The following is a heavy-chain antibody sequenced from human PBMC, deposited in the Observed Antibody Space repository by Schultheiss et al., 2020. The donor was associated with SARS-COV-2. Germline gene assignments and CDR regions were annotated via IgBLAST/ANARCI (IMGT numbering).Heavy chain of an antibody. CDR2: INAGNGNT. J-gene: IGHJ4*02. Sequence: ASVKVSCKASGYTFTGYYMHWVRQAPGQGLEWMGWINAGNGNTKYSQKFQGRVTITRDTSASTAYMELSRLRSDDTAVYYCARGTGTTGDFDYWGQGTLVTVSS. D-gene: IGHD1-7*01. CDR1: GYTFTGYY. V-gene: IGHV1/OR15-3*02. CDR3: ARGTGTTGDFDY.